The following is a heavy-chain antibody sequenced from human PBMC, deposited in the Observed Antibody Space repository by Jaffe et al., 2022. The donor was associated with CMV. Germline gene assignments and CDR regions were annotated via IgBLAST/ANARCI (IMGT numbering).Heavy chain of an antibody. CDR2: IYYSGST. CDR1: GGSISSSSYY. V-gene: IGHV4-39*01. Sequence: QLQLQESGPGLVKPSETLSLTCTVSGGSISSSSYYWGWIRQPPGKGLEWIGSIYYSGSTYYNPSLKSRVTISVDTSKNQFSLKLSSVTAADTAVYYCARHRWPDCGGDCHPGAFDIWGQGTMVTVSS. D-gene: IGHD2-21*02. J-gene: IGHJ3*02. CDR3: ARHRWPDCGGDCHPGAFDI.